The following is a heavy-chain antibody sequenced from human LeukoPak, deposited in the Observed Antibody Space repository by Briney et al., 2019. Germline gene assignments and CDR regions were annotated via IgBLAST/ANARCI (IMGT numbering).Heavy chain of an antibody. CDR1: GFTFSSYA. CDR2: ISGSGGST. CDR3: AKVFRYYDILTGYYYYYYMDV. D-gene: IGHD3-9*01. V-gene: IGHV3-23*01. J-gene: IGHJ6*03. Sequence: GGSLRLSCAASGFTFSSYAMSWVRQAPGKGLEWVSAISGSGGSTYYADSVKGRFTNSRDNSKNTLYLQMNSLRAEDTAVYYCAKVFRYYDILTGYYYYYYMDVWGKGTTVTVSS.